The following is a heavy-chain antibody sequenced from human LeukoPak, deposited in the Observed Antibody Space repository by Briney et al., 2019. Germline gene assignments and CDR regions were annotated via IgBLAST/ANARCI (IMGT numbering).Heavy chain of an antibody. CDR2: ISSSGSTI. CDR3: ARTYCSSTSCYLYYYYYGMDV. V-gene: IGHV3-48*03. D-gene: IGHD2-2*01. Sequence: GGSLRPSCAASGFTFSSYEMNWVRQAPGKGLEWVSYISSSGSTIYYADSVKGRFTISRDNAKNSLYLQMNSLRAEDTAVYYCARTYCSSTSCYLYYYYYGMDVWGQGATVTVSS. CDR1: GFTFSSYE. J-gene: IGHJ6*02.